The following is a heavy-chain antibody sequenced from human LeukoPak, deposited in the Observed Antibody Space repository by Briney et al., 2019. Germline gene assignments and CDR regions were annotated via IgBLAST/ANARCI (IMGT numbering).Heavy chain of an antibody. CDR2: IYAGGTT. Sequence: GGSLRLSFAASEFTVSSNFMSWVRQAPGKGLEWVSLIYAGGTTYYADSVKGRFTISRDNSKNTLFLQMNRLRAEDTAVYYCTTGSGSYGHYFDYWGQGTLVTVSS. J-gene: IGHJ4*02. D-gene: IGHD3-10*01. CDR1: EFTVSSNF. CDR3: TTGSGSYGHYFDY. V-gene: IGHV3-66*01.